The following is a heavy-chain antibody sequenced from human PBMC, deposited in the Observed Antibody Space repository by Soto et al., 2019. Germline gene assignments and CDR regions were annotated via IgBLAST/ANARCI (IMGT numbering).Heavy chain of an antibody. V-gene: IGHV3-30*09. CDR1: GFYVSAYT. CDR3: ARWEQPLFEY. J-gene: IGHJ4*02. D-gene: IGHD1-1*01. Sequence: QVQWVESGGGVVQPGRSLRLSCAASGFYVSAYTVHWVRQAPGKGLEWVAVISSDGNHKYYTDSVKGRFAISRDTSTNTVFLQMNSLGPEDTAVYYCARWEQPLFEYCGQGTLVTVSS. CDR2: ISSDGNHK.